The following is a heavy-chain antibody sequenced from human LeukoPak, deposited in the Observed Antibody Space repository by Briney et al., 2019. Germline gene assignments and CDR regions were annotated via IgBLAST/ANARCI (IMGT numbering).Heavy chain of an antibody. Sequence: TGGSLRLSCAASGFTFSSYAMSWVRQAPGKGLEWVSAISGSGGSTYYADSVKGRFTISRDNSKNTLYLQMNSLRTEDTAVYYCAKGLDAKGGSFDYWGQGTLVTVSS. CDR1: GFTFSSYA. CDR2: ISGSGGST. CDR3: AKGLDAKGGSFDY. J-gene: IGHJ4*02. V-gene: IGHV3-23*01. D-gene: IGHD1-26*01.